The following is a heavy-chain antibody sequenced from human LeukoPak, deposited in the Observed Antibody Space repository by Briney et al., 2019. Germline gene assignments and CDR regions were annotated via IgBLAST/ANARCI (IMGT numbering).Heavy chain of an antibody. D-gene: IGHD3-10*01. Sequence: PGGSLRLSCAASGFTLGSYWMHWVRQVPGKGLVWVSRIKSDGDGSDTTYADSVKGRFTISRDNAKNTLDLQMNSLRAEDTAVYYCARDRIGRYYQMDVWGKGTTVTVSS. J-gene: IGHJ6*04. V-gene: IGHV3-74*01. CDR1: GFTLGSYW. CDR3: ARDRIGRYYQMDV. CDR2: IKSDGDGSDT.